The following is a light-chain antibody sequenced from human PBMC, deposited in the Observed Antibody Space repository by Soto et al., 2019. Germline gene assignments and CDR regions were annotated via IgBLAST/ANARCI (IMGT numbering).Light chain of an antibody. CDR1: SSDVGGYNY. V-gene: IGLV2-11*01. J-gene: IGLJ1*01. CDR3: CSYAGSYTYV. Sequence: QSALTQPRSVSGSPGQSVTISCTGTSSDVGGYNYVSWYQQHPGKAPKLMIYDVGKRPSGVPDRFSGSRSGNTASLTISGLQAEDEADYYCCSYAGSYTYVFGTGTKLTVI. CDR2: DVG.